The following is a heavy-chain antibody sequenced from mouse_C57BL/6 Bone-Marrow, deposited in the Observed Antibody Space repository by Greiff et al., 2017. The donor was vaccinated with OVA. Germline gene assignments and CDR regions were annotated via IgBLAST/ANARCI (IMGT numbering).Heavy chain of an antibody. Sequence: QVQLQQSGAELVKPGASVKMSCKASSYTFTSYWITWVKQRPGQGLEWIGDIYPGSGRTNYNEKFKSKATLTVDTSSSTAYMQLSSLTSEDSAVYYCARSGITTVEGDFAMDYWGQGTSVTVSS. CDR3: ARSGITTVEGDFAMDY. J-gene: IGHJ4*01. V-gene: IGHV1-55*01. CDR2: IYPGSGRT. CDR1: SYTFTSYW. D-gene: IGHD1-1*01.